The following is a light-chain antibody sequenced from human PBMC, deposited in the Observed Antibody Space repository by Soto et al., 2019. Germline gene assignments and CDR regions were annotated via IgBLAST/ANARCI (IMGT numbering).Light chain of an antibody. CDR1: QSISRY. V-gene: IGKV3-20*01. CDR3: QQYGSSPPT. Sequence: IVLTQSPGTLSLSPGERTTLSCRASQSISRYLAWYQQKPGQGPRLLIYGASSRATGTPDRFSGSGSGTDFTLTINSLGPEDFALYYCQQYGSSPPTFGQGTKVEVK. J-gene: IGKJ1*01. CDR2: GAS.